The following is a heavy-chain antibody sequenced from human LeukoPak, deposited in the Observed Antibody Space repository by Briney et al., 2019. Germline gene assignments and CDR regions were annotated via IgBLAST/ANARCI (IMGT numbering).Heavy chain of an antibody. J-gene: IGHJ4*02. V-gene: IGHV5-51*01. CDR3: ARLDRKFSNYGYDILTGLSFDY. CDR2: IYPGDSDT. CDR1: GYSFTTYW. D-gene: IGHD3-9*01. Sequence: GESLQISCKGSGYSFTTYWIAWVRQMPGKGLEWMGIIYPGDSDTRYSPSFQGQVTISADKSISTAYLQWSSLKASDTAMYYCARLDRKFSNYGYDILTGLSFDYWGQGTLVTVSS.